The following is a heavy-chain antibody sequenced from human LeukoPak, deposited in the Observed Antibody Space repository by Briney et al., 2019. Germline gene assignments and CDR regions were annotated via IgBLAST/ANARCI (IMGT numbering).Heavy chain of an antibody. J-gene: IGHJ4*02. CDR1: GFTFSTST. Sequence: GGSLRLSCSASGFTFSTSTMHWVRQAPGKGLEYVSAISSNGGSTYYADSVKGRFTISRDNSKNTMYLQMSSLRADDTALYYCVYRLSFDSWVQGAMVTDCS. V-gene: IGHV3-64D*06. D-gene: IGHD4-11*01. CDR3: VYRLSFDS. CDR2: ISSNGGST.